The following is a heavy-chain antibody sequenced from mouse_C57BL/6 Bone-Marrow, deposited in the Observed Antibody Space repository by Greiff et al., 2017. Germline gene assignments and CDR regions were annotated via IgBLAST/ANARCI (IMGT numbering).Heavy chain of an antibody. D-gene: IGHD2-3*01. CDR3: ARRWLLNAMDY. V-gene: IGHV1-69*01. CDR2: IDPSDSYT. CDR1: GYTFTSYW. J-gene: IGHJ4*01. Sequence: QVQLQQPGAELVMPGASVKLSCKASGYTFTSYWMHWVKQRPGQGLEWIGEIDPSDSYTNYNQKFKGKSTLTVDKSSSTAYMQLSSLTSEDSAVYYRARRWLLNAMDYWGQGTSVTVSS.